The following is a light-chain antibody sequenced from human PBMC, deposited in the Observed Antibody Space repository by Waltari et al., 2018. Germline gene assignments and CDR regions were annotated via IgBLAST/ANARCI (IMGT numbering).Light chain of an antibody. J-gene: IGKJ2*01. Sequence: AVQMTQSPSSLSASVGDRVTITCLASQDIINDLGWFQQKPGKAPKLLIYEASILPSGVPSRFSGSGSGTYFTLTISSLEPDDSATYYCQQDYSYPHTFGQGTKLEI. CDR1: QDIIND. CDR3: QQDYSYPHT. V-gene: IGKV1-6*01. CDR2: EAS.